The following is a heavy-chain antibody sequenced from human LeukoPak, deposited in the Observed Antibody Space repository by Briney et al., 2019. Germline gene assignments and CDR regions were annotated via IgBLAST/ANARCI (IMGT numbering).Heavy chain of an antibody. CDR1: GYRFTSYW. D-gene: IGHD3-3*01. CDR2: IYPGDSGT. CDR3: ARLPYMYYDFWSGYLDY. Sequence: AGESLKISCKGSGYRFTSYWIGWVRQMPGKGLEWMGIIYPGDSGTRYSPSFQGQVTISADKSISTAYLQWSSLKASDTGMYYCARLPYMYYDFWSGYLDYWGQGTLVTVSS. J-gene: IGHJ4*02. V-gene: IGHV5-51*01.